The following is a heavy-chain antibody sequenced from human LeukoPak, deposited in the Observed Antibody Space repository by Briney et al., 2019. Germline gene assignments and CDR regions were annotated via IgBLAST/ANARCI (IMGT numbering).Heavy chain of an antibody. J-gene: IGHJ4*02. CDR1: GGSFSGYY. CDR2: INHSGST. CDR3: VRDHTSFDY. D-gene: IGHD2-2*02. Sequence: SETLSLTCAVYGGSFSGYYWSWIRQPPGKGLEWIGEINHSGSTNYNPSLKSRVTISVDTSKNQFSLKLSSVTAADTAVYYCVRDHTSFDYWGQGTLVTVSS. V-gene: IGHV4-34*01.